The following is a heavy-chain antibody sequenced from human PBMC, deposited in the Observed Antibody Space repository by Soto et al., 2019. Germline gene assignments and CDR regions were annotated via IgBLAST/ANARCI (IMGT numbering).Heavy chain of an antibody. V-gene: IGHV4-31*03. CDR1: GGSISSGGYY. J-gene: IGHJ6*02. D-gene: IGHD6-13*01. CDR3: ARESGYSSSWDEFPAGGMDV. Sequence: PSETLSLTCTVSGGSISSGGYYWSWIRQHPGKGLEWIGYIYYSGSTYYNPSLKSRVTISVDTSKNQFSLKLSSVTAADTAVYYCARESGYSSSWDEFPAGGMDVWGQGTTVTVSS. CDR2: IYYSGST.